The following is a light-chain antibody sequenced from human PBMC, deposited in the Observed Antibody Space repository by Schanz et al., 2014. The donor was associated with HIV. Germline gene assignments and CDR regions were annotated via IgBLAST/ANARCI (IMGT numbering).Light chain of an antibody. CDR1: SSDVGGYNY. CDR3: SSYGGFNNFVV. J-gene: IGLJ2*01. V-gene: IGLV2-8*01. CDR2: DVS. Sequence: QSALTQPPSASGSPGQSVTISCTGTSSDVGGYNYVSWYQQHPGKAPKLMIYDVSNRPSGVPARFSGSKSGNTASLTVSAVQPEDEADYYCSSYGGFNNFVVFGGGTKLTVL.